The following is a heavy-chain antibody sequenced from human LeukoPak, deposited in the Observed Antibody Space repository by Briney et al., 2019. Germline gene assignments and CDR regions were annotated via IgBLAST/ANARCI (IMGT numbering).Heavy chain of an antibody. CDR1: GYTFTSYG. D-gene: IGHD6-19*01. CDR3: ARARSGWSKYAFDI. J-gene: IGHJ3*02. V-gene: IGHV1-8*02. CDR2: MNPNSGNT. Sequence: ASVKVSCKASGYTFTSYGISWVRQATGQGLEWMGWMNPNSGNTGYAQKFQGRVTMTRNTSISTAYMELSSLRSEDTAVYYCARARSGWSKYAFDIWGQGTMVTVSS.